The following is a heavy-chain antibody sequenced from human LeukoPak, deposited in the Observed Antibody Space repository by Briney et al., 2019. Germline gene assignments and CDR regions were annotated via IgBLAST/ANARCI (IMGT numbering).Heavy chain of an antibody. CDR3: ARGGQSGLGY. D-gene: IGHD3-10*01. CDR2: INSDESIT. V-gene: IGHV3-74*01. CDR1: GFTVSSYW. Sequence: GGSLRLSCAASGFTVSSYWMNWVRQPPGKGLGWVSHINSDESITNYADSVKGRFTISRDNAKNTLYLQMNSLRDDDTAVYYCARGGQSGLGYWGQRTLVTLSS. J-gene: IGHJ4*02.